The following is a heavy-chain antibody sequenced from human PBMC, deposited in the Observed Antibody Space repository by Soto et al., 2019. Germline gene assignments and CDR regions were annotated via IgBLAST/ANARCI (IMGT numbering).Heavy chain of an antibody. D-gene: IGHD2-15*01. CDR3: ARGRWYGLDV. Sequence: QPGGSLRLSCAASGFTVSNSYMNWVRQAPGKGLEWVSVIYSGTSTYYADSVKGRFTISRDNLKNTVDFQMNSLRVDDSAVYYCARGRWYGLDVWGQGTTVTVSS. J-gene: IGHJ6*02. CDR2: IYSGTST. V-gene: IGHV3-53*01. CDR1: GFTVSNSY.